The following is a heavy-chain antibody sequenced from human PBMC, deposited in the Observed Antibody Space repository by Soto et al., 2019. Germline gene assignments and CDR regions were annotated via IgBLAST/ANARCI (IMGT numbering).Heavy chain of an antibody. V-gene: IGHV4-34*01. Sequence: QVQLQQWGAGLLKPSETLSLTCAVYGGSFSGYYWSWIRQPPGKGLEWIGEINHSGSTNYNPSLKSRVTISVDTSKNQYSLKLSSVTAADTAVYYCARGVNDYGDYNWFYPWGQGTLVTVSS. D-gene: IGHD4-17*01. CDR1: GGSFSGYY. J-gene: IGHJ5*02. CDR3: ARGVNDYGDYNWFYP. CDR2: INHSGST.